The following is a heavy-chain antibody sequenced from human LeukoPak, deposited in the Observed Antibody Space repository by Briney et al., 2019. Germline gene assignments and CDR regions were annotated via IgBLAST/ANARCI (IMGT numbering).Heavy chain of an antibody. CDR3: ARERTYYDSSGYSGWFDP. Sequence: PSETLSLTCTVSGGSISSGDYYWSWIRQPPGKGLEWIGYIYYSGSTYYNPSLKSRVTISVDTSKNQFSLKLSSVTAADTAVYYCARERTYYDSSGYSGWFDPWGQGTLVTVSS. V-gene: IGHV4-30-4*02. D-gene: IGHD3-22*01. CDR2: IYYSGST. J-gene: IGHJ5*02. CDR1: GGSISSGDYY.